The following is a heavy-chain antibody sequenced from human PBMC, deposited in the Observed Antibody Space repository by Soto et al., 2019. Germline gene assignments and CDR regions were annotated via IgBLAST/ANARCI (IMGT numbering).Heavy chain of an antibody. Sequence: HPGGSLRLSCAASGFTFSNFAMHWVRQAPGKGLEWVAVISFDGKNKYYADSVKGRFTISRDNAKNTLSLQMNSLRAEDTAVYYYARDSNDIVLVVTTSENSIDYWGQGTLVTVSS. CDR1: GFTFSNFA. CDR2: ISFDGKNK. J-gene: IGHJ4*02. D-gene: IGHD2-8*02. CDR3: ARDSNDIVLVVTTSENSIDY. V-gene: IGHV3-30*04.